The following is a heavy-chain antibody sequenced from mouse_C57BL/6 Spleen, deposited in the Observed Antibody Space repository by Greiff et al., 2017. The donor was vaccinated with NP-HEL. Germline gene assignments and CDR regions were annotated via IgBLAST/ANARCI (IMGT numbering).Heavy chain of an antibody. Sequence: QVQLQQSGPELVKPGASVKISCKASGYSFTSYYIHWVKQRPGQGLEWIGWIYPGSGNTKYNEKFKGKATLTADTSSSTAYMQLSSLTSEDSAVYYCARGGNYNGGYAMDYWGQGASVTVSS. J-gene: IGHJ4*01. D-gene: IGHD2-1*01. CDR2: IYPGSGNT. V-gene: IGHV1-66*01. CDR3: ARGGNYNGGYAMDY. CDR1: GYSFTSYY.